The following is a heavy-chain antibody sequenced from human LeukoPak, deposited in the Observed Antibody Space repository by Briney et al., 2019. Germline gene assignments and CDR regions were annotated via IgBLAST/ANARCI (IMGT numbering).Heavy chain of an antibody. V-gene: IGHV4-34*01. CDR1: GGSFSYYY. Sequence: SETLSLTCAVYGGSFSYYYWSWIRQPPGKGLEWIGEINHSGSTNYNPSLKGLVTISVDTSKNQFSLRLSSVTAAATAVYYCARLTKDHGCSDGSCSIPNWGEGTLVTVSS. CDR3: ARLTKDHGCSDGSCSIPN. J-gene: IGHJ4*02. D-gene: IGHD2-15*01. CDR2: INHSGST.